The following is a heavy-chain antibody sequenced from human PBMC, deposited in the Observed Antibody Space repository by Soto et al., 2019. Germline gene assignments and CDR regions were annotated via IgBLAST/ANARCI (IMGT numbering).Heavy chain of an antibody. V-gene: IGHV3-30-3*01. CDR1: GFTFSTYA. Sequence: QVQLVESGGGVVQPGRSLRLSCAASGFTFSTYAMHWVRQAPGKGLEWVAVISYDGTNKYYADSVRGRFTISRDNSKNTLFLQMNSLRAEDTAAYYCAKDGGGYNYGYVMLDKYYYGMDVWGQGTTVTVSS. J-gene: IGHJ6*02. CDR3: AKDGGGYNYGYVMLDKYYYGMDV. D-gene: IGHD5-18*01. CDR2: ISYDGTNK.